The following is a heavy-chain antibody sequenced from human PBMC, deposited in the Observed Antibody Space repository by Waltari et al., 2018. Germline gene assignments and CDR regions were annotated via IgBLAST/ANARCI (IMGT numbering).Heavy chain of an antibody. CDR2: RNPTSGKP. V-gene: IGHV1-8*03. CDR1: GYTFTSYD. J-gene: IGHJ6*03. CDR3: AREAETARGGIYYYYMDV. Sequence: QVQLVQSGAEVKKPGASVKVSCKASGYTFTSYDINWVRQATGQGLEWMGWRNPTSGKPGYAQKFQGRVTITRTTSISTAYIELSSLRSEDTAVSYCAREAETARGGIYYYYMDVWGKGTTVTVSS. D-gene: IGHD6-6*01.